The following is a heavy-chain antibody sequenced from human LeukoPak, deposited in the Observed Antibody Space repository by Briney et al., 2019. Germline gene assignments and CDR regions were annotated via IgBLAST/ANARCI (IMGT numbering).Heavy chain of an antibody. CDR2: IIPILGIA. V-gene: IGHV1-69*04. D-gene: IGHD6-19*01. CDR1: GGTFSSYA. CDR3: ARGVSGLPRDAVAVSHPDY. Sequence: GASVKVSCKASGGTFSSYAISWVRQAPGQGLEWMGRIIPILGIANYAQKFQGRVTITADKSTSTAYMELSSLRSEDTAVYYCARGVSGLPRDAVAVSHPDYWGREPWSPSPQ. J-gene: IGHJ4*02.